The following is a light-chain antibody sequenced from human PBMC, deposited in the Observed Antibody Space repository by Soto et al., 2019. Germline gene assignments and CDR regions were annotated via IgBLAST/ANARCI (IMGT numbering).Light chain of an antibody. J-gene: IGLJ1*01. Sequence: QSVLTQPPSVSGAPGQRVTISCTGSSSNIGAGYDVHWYQQLPGTAPKLLIYANDNRPSGVPDRFSGSKSGTSASLAITGLRAEDEADYYCQSYASSPSAIFAFGTGTKVTVL. V-gene: IGLV1-40*01. CDR1: SSNIGAGYD. CDR2: AND. CDR3: QSYASSPSAIFA.